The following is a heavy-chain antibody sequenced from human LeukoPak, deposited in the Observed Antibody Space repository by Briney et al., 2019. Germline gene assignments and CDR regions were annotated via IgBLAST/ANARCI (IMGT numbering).Heavy chain of an antibody. Sequence: GRSLRLSCAASGFPFSSYAMHWVRQAPGKGLEWVAVISYDGSNKYYADSVKGRFTISRDNSKNTLYLQMNSLRAEDTAVYYCARDLNYYDSSGYSLGAFDIWGQGTMVTVSS. V-gene: IGHV3-30-3*01. CDR2: ISYDGSNK. D-gene: IGHD3-22*01. CDR3: ARDLNYYDSSGYSLGAFDI. CDR1: GFPFSSYA. J-gene: IGHJ3*02.